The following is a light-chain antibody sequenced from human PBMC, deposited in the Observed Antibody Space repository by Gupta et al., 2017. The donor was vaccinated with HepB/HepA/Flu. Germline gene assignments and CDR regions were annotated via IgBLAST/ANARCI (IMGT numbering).Light chain of an antibody. CDR1: GRDIGGYNF. CDR2: DVN. J-gene: IGLJ3*02. CDR3: ASYRSGTTPL. V-gene: IGLV2-14*03. Sequence: QSALTQPASVSGSPGQSITISCTGAGRDIGGYNFVSWYQLLPDQAPKRILYDVNSRPSGVSDRFSGSESGYTASLTISGLHSDDEGIYFCASYRSGTTPLFGGGTRLTVL.